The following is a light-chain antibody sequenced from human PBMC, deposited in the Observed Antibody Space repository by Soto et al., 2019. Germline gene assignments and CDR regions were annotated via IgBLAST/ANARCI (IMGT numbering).Light chain of an antibody. Sequence: EIVMTQSPATLSVSPGERATLSCRASRNINRKLAWYQQKPGQAPRLLISCASTRATAIPARFSGSGSGTEFTLTISSLQSEDFAVYYCQQYYDYPPLIFGGGTKVEIK. J-gene: IGKJ4*01. V-gene: IGKV3-15*01. CDR3: QQYYDYPPLI. CDR2: CAS. CDR1: RNINRK.